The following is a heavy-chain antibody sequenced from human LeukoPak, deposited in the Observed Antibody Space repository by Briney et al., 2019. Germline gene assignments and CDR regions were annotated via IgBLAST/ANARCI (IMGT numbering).Heavy chain of an antibody. V-gene: IGHV4-61*01. CDR3: ARVVRGYSYGSGSDP. D-gene: IGHD5-18*01. Sequence: SETLSLTCTVSGGSVSSGSYYWSWIRQPPGKGLEWIGYIYYSGSTNYNPSLKSRVTISVDTSKNQFSLKLSSVTAADTAVYYCARVVRGYSYGSGSDPWGQGTLVTVSS. CDR1: GGSVSSGSYY. CDR2: IYYSGST. J-gene: IGHJ5*02.